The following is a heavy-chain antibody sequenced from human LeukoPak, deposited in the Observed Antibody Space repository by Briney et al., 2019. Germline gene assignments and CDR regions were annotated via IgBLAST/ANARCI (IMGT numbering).Heavy chain of an antibody. CDR2: INNSGST. Sequence: PSETLSLTCAVYGGSFSGYYWCWIRHPQRTGLEWIGEINNSGSTNYNPSLKSRVTISVDTSKNQFSLTLSSVTAADTAVYYCARGEGYCSGGSCHYNWCDPWGQETLVTVFS. CDR3: ARGEGYCSGGSCHYNWCDP. V-gene: IGHV4-34*01. D-gene: IGHD2-15*01. J-gene: IGHJ5*02. CDR1: GGSFSGYY.